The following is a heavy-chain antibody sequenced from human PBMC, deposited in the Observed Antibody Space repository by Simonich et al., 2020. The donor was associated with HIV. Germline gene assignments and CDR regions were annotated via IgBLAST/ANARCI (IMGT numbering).Heavy chain of an antibody. D-gene: IGHD6-13*01. V-gene: IGHV4-34*01. J-gene: IGHJ1*01. Sequence: QVQLQQWGAGLLKPSETLSLTCAVYGGSYSGYYWSWIRQPPGKGLKWIGEINHSGSTNYNPSLKIRVTISVDTSKNQFSLKLSSVTAADTAVYYCARLTAGGLGEYFQHWGQGTLVTVSS. CDR3: ARLTAGGLGEYFQH. CDR1: GGSYSGYY. CDR2: INHSGST.